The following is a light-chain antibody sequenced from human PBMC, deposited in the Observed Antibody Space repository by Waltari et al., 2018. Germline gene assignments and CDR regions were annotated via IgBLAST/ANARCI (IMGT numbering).Light chain of an antibody. CDR3: QHYHSFPYT. CDR1: QSISTW. Sequence: DIHMTQSPSTLSASVGDRVTITCRASQSISTWLAWYQQKPGMPPNLLIYEASTLERGVPSRFRGSGSGTEFTLSINSLQPDDFATYYCQHYHSFPYTFGQGTKLEIK. CDR2: EAS. V-gene: IGKV1-5*03. J-gene: IGKJ2*01.